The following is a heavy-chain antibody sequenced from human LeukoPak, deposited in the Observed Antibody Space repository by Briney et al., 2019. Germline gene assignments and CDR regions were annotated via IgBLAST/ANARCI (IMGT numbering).Heavy chain of an antibody. V-gene: IGHV3-30*02. J-gene: IGHJ4*02. CDR3: ARGPSGYHNT. CDR1: GFTFSSYS. Sequence: GGSLRLSCAASGFTFSSYSMHWVRQAPGKGLDWVAFIQYDGSYLYYADSVMGRFTISRDNSKNTLYLQMNSLRGEDTAVYYCARGPSGYHNTGGQGTLVTVSS. CDR2: IQYDGSYL. D-gene: IGHD5-12*01.